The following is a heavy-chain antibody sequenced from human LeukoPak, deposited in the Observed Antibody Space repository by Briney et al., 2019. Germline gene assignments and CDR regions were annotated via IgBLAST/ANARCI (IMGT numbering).Heavy chain of an antibody. V-gene: IGHV3-21*01. CDR2: ISPTAVST. CDR3: ARDFLGESGAGGY. D-gene: IGHD3-10*01. Sequence: GGSLRLSCAGSGFTFSSYTMNWVRQTTGKGLEWIASISPTAVSTFHADSVKGRFTIPRDNGRNSVYLQMYSLRAEDTAVYFCARDFLGESGAGGYWGQGILVTVSS. CDR1: GFTFSSYT. J-gene: IGHJ4*02.